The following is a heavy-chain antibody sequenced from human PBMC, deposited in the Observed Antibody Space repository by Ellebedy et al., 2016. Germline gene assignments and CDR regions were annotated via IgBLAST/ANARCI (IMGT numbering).Heavy chain of an antibody. Sequence: ASVKVSCKASGYTFTGYFIHWVRQAPGQGLEWMGWINPNSGGTNYAQKFQGWVTMTRDTSISTAYMELSRLRSDDKAVYYCARGAYDSSGGFDYWGQGTLVTVSS. CDR2: INPNSGGT. CDR1: GYTFTGYF. J-gene: IGHJ4*02. D-gene: IGHD3-22*01. CDR3: ARGAYDSSGGFDY. V-gene: IGHV1-2*04.